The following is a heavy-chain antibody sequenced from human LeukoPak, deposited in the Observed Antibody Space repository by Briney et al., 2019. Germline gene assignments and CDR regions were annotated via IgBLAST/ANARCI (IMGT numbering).Heavy chain of an antibody. Sequence: GGSLRLSCAASGFTFSNAWMSWVRQAPGKGLEWVGRIKSKTDGGTTDYAAPVKGRFTISRDDSKNTLYLQMNSLKTEDTAVYYCTTGRRSSGYYPYYYYYYYMDVWGKGTTVTISS. V-gene: IGHV3-15*01. CDR3: TTGRRSSGYYPYYYYYYYMDV. CDR1: GFTFSNAW. D-gene: IGHD3-22*01. CDR2: IKSKTDGGTT. J-gene: IGHJ6*03.